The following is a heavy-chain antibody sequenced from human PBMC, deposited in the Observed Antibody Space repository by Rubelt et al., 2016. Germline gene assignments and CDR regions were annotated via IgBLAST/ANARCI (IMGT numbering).Heavy chain of an antibody. D-gene: IGHD6-19*01. Sequence: DINWVRQATGQGLEWMGWMNPNSGNTGYAQKFQGRVTMTRNTSISTAYMELSSLRSEDTAVYYCPRGKAVAGTWKFDPWGQGTLVTVSS. V-gene: IGHV1-8*01. J-gene: IGHJ5*02. CDR1: D. CDR2: MNPNSGNT. CDR3: PRGKAVAGTWKFDP.